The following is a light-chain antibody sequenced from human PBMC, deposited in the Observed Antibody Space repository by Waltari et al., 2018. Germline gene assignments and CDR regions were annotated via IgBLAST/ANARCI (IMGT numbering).Light chain of an antibody. CDR2: WAS. J-gene: IGKJ1*01. V-gene: IGKV4-1*01. CDR3: QQYYSRRT. Sequence: IVMTQSPDSLAVSLGERATINCKSSQTILYNSNDKNYLAWYQQKPGQPPRLLIYWASTRESGVPDRFSGSGSGTDLTLTISNLQAEDVAVYYCQQYYSRRTFGQGTKVEI. CDR1: QTILYNSNDKNY.